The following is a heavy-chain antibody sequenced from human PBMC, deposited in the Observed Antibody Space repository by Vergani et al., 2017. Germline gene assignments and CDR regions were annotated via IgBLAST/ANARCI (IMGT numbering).Heavy chain of an antibody. CDR3: ARQLTGWSQVDYYMDV. J-gene: IGHJ6*03. CDR1: GYSISSGYY. CDR2: IYHSGST. V-gene: IGHV4-38-2*01. Sequence: QVQLQESGPGLVKPSETLSLTCAVSGYSISSGYYWGWIRQPPGKGLEWIGSIYHSGSTYYNPSLKSRVTISVDTSKNQFSLKLSSVTAADTAVYYCARQLTGWSQVDYYMDVWGKGTTVTVSS. D-gene: IGHD6-19*01.